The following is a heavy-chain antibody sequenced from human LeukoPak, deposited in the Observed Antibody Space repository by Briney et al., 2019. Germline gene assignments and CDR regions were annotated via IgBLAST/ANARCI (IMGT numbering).Heavy chain of an antibody. Sequence: PGGSLRLSCAASRFTFSSYAMSWVRQAPGKGREWVSLINDSGGNTYYADSVKGRFTISRDNSKNTLFLQMSSLRAEDTAVYYCAKTSAGIRGGYFDYWGQGTLVTVSS. J-gene: IGHJ4*02. CDR1: RFTFSSYA. D-gene: IGHD3-10*01. CDR3: AKTSAGIRGGYFDY. CDR2: INDSGGNT. V-gene: IGHV3-23*01.